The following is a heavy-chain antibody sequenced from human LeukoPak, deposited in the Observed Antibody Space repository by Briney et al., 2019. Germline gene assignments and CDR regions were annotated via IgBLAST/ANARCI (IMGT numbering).Heavy chain of an antibody. Sequence: GGSLRLSCAASGFTVSSSYMNWVRQAPGEGLEWVSLIYGGGSTYYADSVKGRFTISRDNSKNTLYLQMNSLRAEDTAVYYCARRGDGGRSFDYWGQGTLVTVSS. V-gene: IGHV3-53*01. D-gene: IGHD4-23*01. CDR1: GFTVSSSY. CDR2: IYGGGST. CDR3: ARRGDGGRSFDY. J-gene: IGHJ4*02.